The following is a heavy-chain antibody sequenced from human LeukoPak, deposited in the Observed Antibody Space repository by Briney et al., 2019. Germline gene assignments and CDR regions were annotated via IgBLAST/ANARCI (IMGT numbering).Heavy chain of an antibody. Sequence: SETLSLTCTVSGGSISSYYWSWIRQPPGKGLEWIGYIYYSGSTNYNPSLKSRVTISVDTSKNQFSLKLSSVTAADTAVYYCASSVREPYDYWGQGTLVTVSS. D-gene: IGHD3-10*01. CDR1: GGSISSYY. CDR3: ASSVREPYDY. CDR2: IYYSGST. J-gene: IGHJ4*02. V-gene: IGHV4-59*01.